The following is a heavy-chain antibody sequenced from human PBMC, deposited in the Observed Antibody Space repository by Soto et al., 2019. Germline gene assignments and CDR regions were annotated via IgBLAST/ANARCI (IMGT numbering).Heavy chain of an antibody. CDR3: VKDLILSSDNDY. J-gene: IGHJ4*02. CDR2: ISGSGGST. D-gene: IGHD3-10*02. CDR1: GFTFSSYA. V-gene: IGHV3-23*01. Sequence: GGSLRLSCAASGFTFSSYAMSWVRQAPGKGLEWVSAISGSGGSTYYADSVKGRFTISRDNSKNTLYLQMSSLRAEDTAVYYCVKDLILSSDNDYWGQGTLVTVSS.